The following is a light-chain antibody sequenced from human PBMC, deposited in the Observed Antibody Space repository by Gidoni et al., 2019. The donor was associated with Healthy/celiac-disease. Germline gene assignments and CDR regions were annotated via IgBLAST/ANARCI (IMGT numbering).Light chain of an antibody. CDR2: DVS. Sequence: PGQSITFSCSGISSDVGGYNYVSWYQQHTGKAPKLMIYDVSNRPSGVSTRFSGSKSGNTASLTISGLQAEDEADYYCSSYTSSSTPVVFGGGTKLTVL. CDR3: SSYTSSSTPVV. V-gene: IGLV2-14*03. CDR1: SSDVGGYNY. J-gene: IGLJ2*01.